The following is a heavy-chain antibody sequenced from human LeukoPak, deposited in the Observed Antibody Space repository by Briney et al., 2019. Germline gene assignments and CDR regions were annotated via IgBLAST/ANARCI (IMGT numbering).Heavy chain of an antibody. V-gene: IGHV3-30*02. D-gene: IGHD2-8*01. CDR1: GNTFSSYG. J-gene: IGHJ4*02. Sequence: GGSLRLSCAASGNTFSSYGMHWVRQAPCKGLEWVAFIRFDGGNKYYANSVKGRFSVSRDNSRNTLYLQMNSLRPEDTAVYYCAKDAPCTNGVCALSGWGQGTLVTVPS. CDR2: IRFDGGNK. CDR3: AKDAPCTNGVCALSG.